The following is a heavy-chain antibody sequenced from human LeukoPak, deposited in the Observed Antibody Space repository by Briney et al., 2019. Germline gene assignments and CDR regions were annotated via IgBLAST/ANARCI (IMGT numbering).Heavy chain of an antibody. D-gene: IGHD2-2*01. CDR3: ARLGSTSSYPPTTEGDY. CDR2: ISSSSSYI. V-gene: IGHV3-21*01. Sequence: PGGSLRLSCAASGFTFSSYSMNWVRQAPGKGLEWVSSISSSSSYIYYADSVKGRFTISRDNAKNSLYLQMNSLRAEDTAVYYCARLGSTSSYPPTTEGDYWGQGTLVTVSS. J-gene: IGHJ4*02. CDR1: GFTFSSYS.